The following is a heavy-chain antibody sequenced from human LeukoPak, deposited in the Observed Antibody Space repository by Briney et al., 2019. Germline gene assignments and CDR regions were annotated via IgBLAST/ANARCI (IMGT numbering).Heavy chain of an antibody. J-gene: IGHJ4*02. D-gene: IGHD4-17*01. CDR2: IKSKTDGETT. V-gene: IGHV3-15*01. CDR3: TTLSTYGDYEYS. Sequence: GESLRLSCAASGFTFSNAWMSWVRQAPGKGLEWVGRIKSKTDGETTDYAAPVKGRFTISRDDSINTLYLQMNSLKTEDTAVYYCTTLSTYGDYEYSWGQGTLVTVSS. CDR1: GFTFSNAW.